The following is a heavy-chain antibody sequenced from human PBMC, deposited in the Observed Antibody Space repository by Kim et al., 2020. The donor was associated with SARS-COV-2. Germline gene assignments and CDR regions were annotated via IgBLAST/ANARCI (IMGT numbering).Heavy chain of an antibody. CDR2: INPNSGGT. J-gene: IGHJ4*02. CDR3: ASPLWYSGSSGGDY. CDR1: GYTFTGYY. D-gene: IGHD1-26*01. V-gene: IGHV1-2*02. Sequence: ASVKVSCKASGYTFTGYYMHWVRQAPGQGLEWMGWINPNSGGTNYAQKFQGRVTMTRDTSISTAYMELSRLRSDDTAVYYCASPLWYSGSSGGDYWGQGTLVTVSS.